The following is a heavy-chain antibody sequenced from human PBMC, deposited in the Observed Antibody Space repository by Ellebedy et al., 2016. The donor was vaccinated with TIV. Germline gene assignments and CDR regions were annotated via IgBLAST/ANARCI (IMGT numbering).Heavy chain of an antibody. CDR3: ARSYGTNVHDAFDI. CDR2: ITPLNGNT. J-gene: IGHJ3*02. D-gene: IGHD4/OR15-4a*01. Sequence: SVKVSXXASGYTFTYRSLHWVRQAPGQAPEWLGWITPLNGNTNYAQKFQDRVTITRDRSMNTAYMELSSLRSEDTAMYYCARSYGTNVHDAFDIWGQGTMVTVSS. V-gene: IGHV1-45*02. CDR1: GYTFTYRS.